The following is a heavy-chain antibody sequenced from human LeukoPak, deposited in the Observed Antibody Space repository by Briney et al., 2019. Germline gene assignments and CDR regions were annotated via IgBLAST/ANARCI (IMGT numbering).Heavy chain of an antibody. Sequence: SETLSLTCTVSGGSISIGGYSWSWIRQPPGKRMEWIGYIYYNGSPYYNPSLQSRVTISVDTAKNQFSLKLTSVTAADTAVYYCAREERYYGSGIDPWGQGTLVTVSS. D-gene: IGHD3-10*01. V-gene: IGHV4-30-4*07. CDR1: GGSISIGGYS. CDR3: AREERYYGSGIDP. CDR2: IYYNGSP. J-gene: IGHJ5*02.